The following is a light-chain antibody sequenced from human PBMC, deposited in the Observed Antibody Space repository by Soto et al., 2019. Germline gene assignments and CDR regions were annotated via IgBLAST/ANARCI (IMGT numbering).Light chain of an antibody. V-gene: IGLV3-21*04. CDR2: YDS. CDR1: NIGSKS. CDR3: QVWDSSSHRDVV. Sequence: SYELTQPPSVSVAPGKTARITCGGNNIGSKSVHWYQQKPGQAPVLVIYYDSDRPSGIPERFSGSNSGNTATLTISRVEAGDEADYYCQVWDSSSHRDVVFGGGTKLTVL. J-gene: IGLJ2*01.